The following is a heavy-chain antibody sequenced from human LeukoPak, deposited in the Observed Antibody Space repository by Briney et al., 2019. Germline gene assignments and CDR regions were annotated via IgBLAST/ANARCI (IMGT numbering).Heavy chain of an antibody. J-gene: IGHJ4*02. CDR1: GFTFSSYA. Sequence: GGSLRLSCAASGFTFSSYAMSWVRQAPGKGLEWVSAISGTSDNTYYADSVRGRFTISRDNSKNTLYLQVNSLRAEDTAIYYCSKGRTVTGTLALDYWGQGTLVTVSS. D-gene: IGHD6-19*01. CDR2: ISGTSDNT. V-gene: IGHV3-23*01. CDR3: SKGRTVTGTLALDY.